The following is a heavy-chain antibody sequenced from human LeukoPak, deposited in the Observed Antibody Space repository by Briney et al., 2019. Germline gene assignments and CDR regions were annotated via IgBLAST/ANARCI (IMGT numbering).Heavy chain of an antibody. CDR3: ARDGDIVVVITGAFDI. CDR1: GFTFSSYW. CDR2: IASDGSST. V-gene: IGHV3-74*01. J-gene: IGHJ3*02. D-gene: IGHD3-22*01. Sequence: PGGSLRLSCAASGFTFSSYWMNWVRQAPGKGLVWVSRIASDGSSTTYADSVKGRFSISRDDAKNTLYLQMNSLRVEDTAVYYCARDGDIVVVITGAFDIWGQGTMVTVSS.